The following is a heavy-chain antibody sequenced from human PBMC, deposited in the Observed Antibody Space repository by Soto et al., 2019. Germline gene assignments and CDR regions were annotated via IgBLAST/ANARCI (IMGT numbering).Heavy chain of an antibody. CDR3: AKDLTRQLANWLDP. D-gene: IGHD6-6*01. CDR1: GFSFTGYY. J-gene: IGHJ5*02. Sequence: ASVKVSCKASGFSFTGYYIHWLRQAPGQGLEWMGWINAHSGGTEYAQKFQGRVTLTRDTSISTAYMTLSSLRSDDTAIYYCAKDLTRQLANWLDPWGQGTQVTVSS. V-gene: IGHV1-2*02. CDR2: INAHSGGT.